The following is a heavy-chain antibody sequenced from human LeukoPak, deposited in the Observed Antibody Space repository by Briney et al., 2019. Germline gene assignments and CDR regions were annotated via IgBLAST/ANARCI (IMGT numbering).Heavy chain of an antibody. J-gene: IGHJ4*02. Sequence: GGSLRLSCAASGFTFSSYGMHWVRQAPGKGLEGVAVIWYDGSNKYYADSVKGRFTISRDNSKDTLYLQMNSLRAEDTAVYYCATSYDFWSGYHRLDYWGQGTLVTVSS. CDR2: IWYDGSNK. CDR3: ATSYDFWSGYHRLDY. CDR1: GFTFSSYG. D-gene: IGHD3-3*01. V-gene: IGHV3-33*01.